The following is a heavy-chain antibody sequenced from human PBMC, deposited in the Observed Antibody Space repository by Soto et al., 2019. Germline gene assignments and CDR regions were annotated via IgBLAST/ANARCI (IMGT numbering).Heavy chain of an antibody. CDR3: ARIAAYQLISGLSWFDP. D-gene: IGHD2-2*01. Sequence: QVTLKESGPVLVKPTETLTLTCTFSGFSLSNARMGVSWIRQPPGQALEWLAHIFSNDEKSYSTSLKSRLIISKDTSKSQVVLTMTNVDPVETATYYCARIAAYQLISGLSWFDPWGQGTLVTVSS. J-gene: IGHJ5*02. CDR1: GFSLSNARMG. V-gene: IGHV2-26*01. CDR2: IFSNDEK.